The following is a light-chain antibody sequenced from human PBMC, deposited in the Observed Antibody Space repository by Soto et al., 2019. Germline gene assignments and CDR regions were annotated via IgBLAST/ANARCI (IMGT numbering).Light chain of an antibody. Sequence: DIVLTQSPVTVSVSPGERATLSCRASQSVSTNLAWYQHKLGQAPRLLIYGASTRVPGIPARFSGSGSGTDFTLPLNYLKPEDFGPYYCQHYNHSLPPVTFGGGTKVQI. CDR1: QSVSTN. J-gene: IGKJ4*01. V-gene: IGKV3-15*01. CDR2: GAS. CDR3: QHYNHSLPPVT.